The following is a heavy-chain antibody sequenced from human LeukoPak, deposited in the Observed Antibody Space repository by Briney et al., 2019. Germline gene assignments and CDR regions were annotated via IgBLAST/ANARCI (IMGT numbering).Heavy chain of an antibody. V-gene: IGHV4-31*03. CDR3: ARDHTETSSLNFRNYYYYGMDI. CDR1: GGSIRSGDYS. Sequence: PSETLSLTCTASGGSIRSGDYSWNWIRQHPGKGLEWIGYIYYSGSTYYNPSLTSRVTMSVDTSKNQFSLKLSSVTAADTAIYYCARDHTETSSLNFRNYYYYGMDIWGQGTTVIVSS. J-gene: IGHJ6*02. D-gene: IGHD4-4*01. CDR2: IYYSGST.